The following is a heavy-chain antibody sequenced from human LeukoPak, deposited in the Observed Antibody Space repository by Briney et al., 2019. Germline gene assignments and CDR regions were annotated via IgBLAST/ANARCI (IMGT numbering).Heavy chain of an antibody. CDR2: IIPIFGTA. V-gene: IGHV1-69*13. Sequence: GASVKVSCKASGGTFSSCAISWVRQAPGQGLEWMGGIIPIFGTANYAQKFQGRVTITADESTSTAYMELSSLRSEDTAVYYCARFYIAARRQDNWFDPWGQGTLVTVSS. D-gene: IGHD6-6*01. CDR1: GGTFSSCA. J-gene: IGHJ5*02. CDR3: ARFYIAARRQDNWFDP.